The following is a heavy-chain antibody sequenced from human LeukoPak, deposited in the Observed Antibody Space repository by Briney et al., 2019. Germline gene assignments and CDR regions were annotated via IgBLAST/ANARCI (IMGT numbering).Heavy chain of an antibody. CDR3: GRAQEVDY. CDR2: IKQDGSEK. J-gene: IGHJ4*02. CDR1: GFTFSSYW. V-gene: IGHV3-7*01. Sequence: GGSLRLSCAASGFTFSSYWMSWVRQAPGKGLEWVANIKQDGSEKYYVDSVKGRFTISRDNAKNSLYLQMKILRVEDTAVYYCGRAQEVDYWGQGTLVTVSS.